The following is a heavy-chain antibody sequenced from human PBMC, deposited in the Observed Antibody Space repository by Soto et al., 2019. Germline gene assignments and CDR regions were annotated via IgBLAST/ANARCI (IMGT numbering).Heavy chain of an antibody. CDR2: INHSGTT. D-gene: IGHD6-25*01. Sequence: PSETLSLTCGVYRGSFSGFYWSWVRQTPGGGLEWIGEINHSGTTNYNPSFQNRVTNSVDKSSNNFSLKMMSVPAADVAVYYCARGRGYIYGTNFYGLDVWGQGTTVTVSS. CDR1: RGSFSGFY. CDR3: ARGRGYIYGTNFYGLDV. V-gene: IGHV4-34*01. J-gene: IGHJ6*02.